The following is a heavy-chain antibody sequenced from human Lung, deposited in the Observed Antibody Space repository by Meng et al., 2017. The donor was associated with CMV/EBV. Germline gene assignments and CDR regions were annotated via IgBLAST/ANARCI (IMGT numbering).Heavy chain of an antibody. Sequence: TFNSYGISWGRQAPGQGLEWMGWISAYNGNTNYAQKLQGRVTMTTDTSTSTAYMELRSLRSDDTAVYYCARVGHCSSTSCYRANWFDPWGQGTLVTVSS. CDR3: ARVGHCSSTSCYRANWFDP. V-gene: IGHV1-18*01. CDR1: TFNSYG. J-gene: IGHJ5*02. D-gene: IGHD2-2*01. CDR2: ISAYNGNT.